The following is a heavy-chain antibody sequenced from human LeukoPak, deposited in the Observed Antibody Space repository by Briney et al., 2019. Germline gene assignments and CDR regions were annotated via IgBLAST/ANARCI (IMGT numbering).Heavy chain of an antibody. V-gene: IGHV1-18*01. J-gene: IGHJ4*02. D-gene: IGHD4-17*01. CDR2: ISSHTGDT. Sequence: ASVRVSCKASGYVFTSYGISWVRQAPGQGLEWMGWISSHTGDTRYAQRFQDRVTMTTDISTTTAYLDLRSLRFVDTAVYYCARDVRRLQLSTYFFDFWGQGTLVSVSS. CDR3: ARDVRRLQLSTYFFDF. CDR1: GYVFTSYG.